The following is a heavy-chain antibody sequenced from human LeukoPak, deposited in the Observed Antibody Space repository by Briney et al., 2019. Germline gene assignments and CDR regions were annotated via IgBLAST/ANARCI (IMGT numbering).Heavy chain of an antibody. CDR2: ISGGGGST. J-gene: IGHJ4*02. D-gene: IGHD7-27*01. CDR3: AMGARGDYSGEDY. Sequence: GGSLRLSCAASGFTFTSYSMNWVRQAPGKGLEWVSTISGGGGSTYYADSVKGRFTISRDNSKNTLYLQVNSLRAEDTALYYCAMGARGDYSGEDYWGQGTLVTVSS. CDR1: GFTFTSYS. V-gene: IGHV3-23*01.